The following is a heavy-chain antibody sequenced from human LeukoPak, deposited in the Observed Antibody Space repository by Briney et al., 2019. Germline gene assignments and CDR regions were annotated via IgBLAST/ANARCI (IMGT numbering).Heavy chain of an antibody. CDR3: ARDPYSGNYGAYYYYYMDV. V-gene: IGHV3-21*06. CDR1: GFTFTSYN. Sequence: GGSLRLSCAASGFTFTSYNMNWVRQAPGKGLEWVSSITSSSSYISYTDSVKGRFTISRDNSKNSLYLQMASLRVEDTAEYYCARDPYSGNYGAYYYYYMDVWGKGTTVTVSS. J-gene: IGHJ6*03. CDR2: ITSSSSYI. D-gene: IGHD1-26*01.